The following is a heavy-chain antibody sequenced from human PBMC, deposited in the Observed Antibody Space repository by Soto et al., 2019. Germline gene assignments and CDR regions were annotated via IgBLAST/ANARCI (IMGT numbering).Heavy chain of an antibody. V-gene: IGHV3-74*01. D-gene: IGHD5-12*01. CDR1: GFTFSSYW. Sequence: GGSLRLSCAASGFTFSSYWMHWVRQAPGKGLVWVARIYNPGSAASYADSVKGRFTISRDNAKNTRYLQMSSLTVEDTAVFYCVRGNTGYGNFDYWGQGILVTV. CDR3: VRGNTGYGNFDY. J-gene: IGHJ4*02. CDR2: IYNPGSAA.